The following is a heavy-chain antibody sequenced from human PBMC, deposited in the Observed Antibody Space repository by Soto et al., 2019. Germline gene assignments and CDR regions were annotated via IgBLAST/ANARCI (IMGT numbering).Heavy chain of an antibody. CDR2: ISGGSSVT. V-gene: IGHV3-23*01. CDR1: GLTFSDYA. CDR3: AKVMSKNYYYPFDC. Sequence: PGGSLRLSGTASGLTFSDYAMAWVRQAPWKGLEWVSTISGGSSVTYYGDSVKGRFTISRDNAKKTLFLQLNRLSAEDTATYYCAKVMSKNYYYPFDCCGQVTRVTFSS. J-gene: IGHJ4*02. D-gene: IGHD3-10*01.